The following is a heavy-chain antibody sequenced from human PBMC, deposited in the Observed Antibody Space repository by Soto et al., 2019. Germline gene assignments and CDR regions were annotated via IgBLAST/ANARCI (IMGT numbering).Heavy chain of an antibody. CDR1: GGTFSSYA. V-gene: IGHV1-69*13. D-gene: IGHD4-17*01. CDR3: ARDLSDYGDYGAFDI. J-gene: IGHJ3*02. CDR2: IIPIFGTA. Sequence: ASVKVSCKASGGTFSSYAISWVRQAPGQGLEWMGGIIPIFGTANYAQKFQGRVTITADESTSTAYMELSSLRSEDTAVYYCARDLSDYGDYGAFDIWGQGTMVTVSS.